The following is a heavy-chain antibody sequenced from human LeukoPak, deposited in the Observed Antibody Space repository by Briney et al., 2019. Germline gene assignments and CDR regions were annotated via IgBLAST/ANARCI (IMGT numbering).Heavy chain of an antibody. J-gene: IGHJ6*02. V-gene: IGHV3-23*01. CDR2: ISGSDGST. CDR3: ARASNYSDSRPFYAMDV. CDR1: GFTFSNYA. D-gene: IGHD3-22*01. Sequence: GGSLRLSCAASGFTFSNYAMSWVRQAPGKGLEWVSAISGSDGSTYYADSVKGRFTISRDNSKNTLYLQMNSLRAEDTAIYYCARASNYSDSRPFYAMDVWGQGTTVTVSS.